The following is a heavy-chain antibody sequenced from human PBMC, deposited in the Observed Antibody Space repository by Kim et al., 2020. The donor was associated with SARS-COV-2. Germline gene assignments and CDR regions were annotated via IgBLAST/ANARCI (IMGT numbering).Heavy chain of an antibody. CDR2: IYSDGSGS. V-gene: IGHV3-23*03. Sequence: GGSLRLSCAASGFTFSSFAMSWVRQAPGQGLEWVSRIYSDGSGSYYIDSVKGRFTLSRDNSKNTLFLQMDRLRPEDTAVYYCTKDPNKDYGDHYGLFDSWGQGTLVTVSS. D-gene: IGHD4-17*01. CDR1: GFTFSSFA. CDR3: TKDPNKDYGDHYGLFDS. J-gene: IGHJ4*02.